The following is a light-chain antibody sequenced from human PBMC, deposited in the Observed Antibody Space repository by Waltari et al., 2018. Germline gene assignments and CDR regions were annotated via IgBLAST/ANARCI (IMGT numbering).Light chain of an antibody. CDR3: QQYDNLPLFT. CDR2: DAS. Sequence: TQSPSSLSASVGDRVTITCQASQDISNYLNWYQQKPGKAPKLLIYDASNLETGVPSRFSGSGSGTDFTFTISSLQPEDIATYYCQQYDNLPLFTFGPGTKVDIK. J-gene: IGKJ3*01. V-gene: IGKV1-33*01. CDR1: QDISNY.